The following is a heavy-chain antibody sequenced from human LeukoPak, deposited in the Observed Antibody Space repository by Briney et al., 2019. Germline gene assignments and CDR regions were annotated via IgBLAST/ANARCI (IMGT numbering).Heavy chain of an antibody. Sequence: ASVKVSCKPSGYTFTDYFIHWVRQAPGQGLEWMGWIRPNSGDTHYAQRFQGRVTMTRDTSVSTAHMELSSLRSDDTAIYYCARNYGHNSKYFDFWGQGTLVTVSS. D-gene: IGHD4-17*01. J-gene: IGHJ4*02. CDR2: IRPNSGDT. V-gene: IGHV1-2*02. CDR1: GYTFTDYF. CDR3: ARNYGHNSKYFDF.